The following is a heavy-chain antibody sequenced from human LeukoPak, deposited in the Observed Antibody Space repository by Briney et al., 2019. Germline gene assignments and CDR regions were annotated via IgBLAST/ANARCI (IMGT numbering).Heavy chain of an antibody. CDR1: GYIFISHY. CDR3: ARLHDYYWYFDL. CDR2: FNPSDGAT. J-gene: IGHJ2*01. V-gene: IGHV1-46*01. D-gene: IGHD5-12*01. Sequence: ASVKVSCKASGYIFISHYIHWVRQAPGQGLEWMGIFNPSDGATTYSQKFQARVTMTRDTSTSTVYMEVSGLRSEDTAVYYCARLHDYYWYFDLWGRGTLVTVSS.